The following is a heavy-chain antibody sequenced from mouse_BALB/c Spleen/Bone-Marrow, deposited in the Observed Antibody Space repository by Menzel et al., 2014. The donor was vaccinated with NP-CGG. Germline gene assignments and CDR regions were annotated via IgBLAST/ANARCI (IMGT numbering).Heavy chain of an antibody. CDR1: GFSLTNYG. J-gene: IGHJ3*01. Sequence: QVQLQQSGPSLVQPSQSLSITCTVSGFSLTNYGIYWVRQSPGKGLEWLGVIWRGGTTDYNAAFMSRLSITKDNSKSQVFFKMNSLQADDTAIYYCAKGHYGSSPFAYWGQGTRVTVSA. V-gene: IGHV2-5-1*01. CDR3: AKGHYGSSPFAY. CDR2: IWRGGTT. D-gene: IGHD1-1*01.